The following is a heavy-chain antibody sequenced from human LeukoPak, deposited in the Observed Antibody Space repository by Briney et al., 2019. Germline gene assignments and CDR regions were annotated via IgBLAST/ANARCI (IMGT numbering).Heavy chain of an antibody. CDR2: IYSGTT. D-gene: IGHD4/OR15-4a*01. Sequence: GGSLRLSCTVSGFSVSDNSMSWVRQAPGKGLEWVSFIYSGTTHYSDSVKGRFTISRDNSKNTLYLQMNSLRAEDTAVYYCARRAGAYSHPYDYWGQGTLVTVTS. CDR3: ARRAGAYSHPYDY. V-gene: IGHV3-53*01. J-gene: IGHJ4*02. CDR1: GFSVSDNS.